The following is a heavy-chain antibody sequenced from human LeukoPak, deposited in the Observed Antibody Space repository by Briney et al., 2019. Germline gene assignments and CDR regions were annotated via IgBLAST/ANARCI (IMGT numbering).Heavy chain of an antibody. Sequence: GASVKVSCKASGYTFISYALHWVRQAPRQGLEWMGWINTNTGHPTYAQGFTGRFVFSVDTSISTAYLQISSLTSEDTAVYYCAKEIFGGDSPGDWGQGTLVTVSS. CDR1: GYTFISYA. V-gene: IGHV7-4-1*02. D-gene: IGHD4-17*01. J-gene: IGHJ4*02. CDR3: AKEIFGGDSPGD. CDR2: INTNTGHP.